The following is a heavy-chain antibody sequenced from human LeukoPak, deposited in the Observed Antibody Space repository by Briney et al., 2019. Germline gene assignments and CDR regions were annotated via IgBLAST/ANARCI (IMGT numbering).Heavy chain of an antibody. CDR1: GGSISSGGYY. V-gene: IGHV4-31*03. D-gene: IGHD6-13*01. CDR3: ARSFSSNWYDWFDP. J-gene: IGHJ5*02. Sequence: SQTLSLTCTVSGGSISSGGYYWSWVRQHPGKGLEWIGYIYYSGNTYYNPSLKSRVTISVDTSKNQFSLKLSSVTAADTAVYYRARSFSSNWYDWFDPWGQGALVSVSS. CDR2: IYYSGNT.